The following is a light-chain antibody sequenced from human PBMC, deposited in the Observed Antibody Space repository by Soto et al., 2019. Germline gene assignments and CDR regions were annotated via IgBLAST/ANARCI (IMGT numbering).Light chain of an antibody. Sequence: EIVLTDSPATLSLSQWEIATLSCRASQTIRGLLAWYQQRPGQAPRLLIYDTSNRATGIPARFSGSGSGTDFTLTISSLEPEDFAVNYCQQRSNWPATFGGATKVDIK. CDR1: QTIRGL. CDR3: QQRSNWPAT. V-gene: IGKV3-11*01. J-gene: IGKJ4*01. CDR2: DTS.